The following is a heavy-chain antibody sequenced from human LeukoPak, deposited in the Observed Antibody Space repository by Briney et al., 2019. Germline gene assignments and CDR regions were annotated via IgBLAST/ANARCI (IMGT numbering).Heavy chain of an antibody. CDR2: ISSSSSYI. Sequence: GGSLRLSCAGSGFTFSSCSMNWVRQAPGRGLEGVSSISSSSSYIYYADSVKGRFTISRDNAKNSLYMQMNSLRAEDTAVYYCARDAPGGYSSGWYRIFSYWGQGTLVTVSS. CDR1: GFTFSSCS. J-gene: IGHJ4*02. V-gene: IGHV3-21*01. D-gene: IGHD6-19*01. CDR3: ARDAPGGYSSGWYRIFSY.